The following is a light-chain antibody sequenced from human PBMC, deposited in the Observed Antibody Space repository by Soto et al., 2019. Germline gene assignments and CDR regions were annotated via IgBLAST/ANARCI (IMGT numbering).Light chain of an antibody. V-gene: IGKV2-28*01. CDR1: QSLLFSNGYNY. CDR2: LGS. J-gene: IGKJ1*01. Sequence: DIVMTQSPLSLPVTPGEPASISCRSSQSLLFSNGYNYVDWYLQKPGQSAQLLIYLGSDRASGVPDRFSGSGSGTDFTLKISIVEAEDVWVYYCMQSLQTPWTCGQGTKVEIK. CDR3: MQSLQTPWT.